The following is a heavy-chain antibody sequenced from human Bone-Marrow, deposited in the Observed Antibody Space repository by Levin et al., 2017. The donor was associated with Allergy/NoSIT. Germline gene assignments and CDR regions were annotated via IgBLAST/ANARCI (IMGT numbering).Heavy chain of an antibody. J-gene: IGHJ6*02. CDR1: GFTFRRHA. CDR3: AKGNDDIILIRMDV. Sequence: QAGGSLRLSCEGSGFTFRRHAMTWVRQAPGKGLEWVSSIRGSDEATYYADAVKGRFSISRDNSKNTLFLEMNNLKADDTAVYYCAKGNDDIILIRMDVWGQGTSVTVSS. CDR2: IRGSDEAT. V-gene: IGHV3-23*01. D-gene: IGHD2-8*01.